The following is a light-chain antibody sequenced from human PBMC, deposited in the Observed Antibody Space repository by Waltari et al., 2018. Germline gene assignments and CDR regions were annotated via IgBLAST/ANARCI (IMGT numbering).Light chain of an antibody. CDR1: QDIRNY. V-gene: IGKV1-16*02. Sequence: DIQMTQSPSSLSASVGDRVTITCRASQDIRNYLAWFQQKPGKAPKSLIFAASSLESDGPAQFSGSGAGTDFTLTITSLQPEDFVTYFCQQYHSYPLTVGGGAKVEI. CDR3: QQYHSYPLT. J-gene: IGKJ4*01. CDR2: AAS.